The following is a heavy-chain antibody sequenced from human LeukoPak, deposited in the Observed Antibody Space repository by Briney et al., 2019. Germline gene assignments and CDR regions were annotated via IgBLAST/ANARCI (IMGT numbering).Heavy chain of an antibody. CDR1: GGSFSGYY. Sequence: SETLSLTCAVYGGSFSGYYWSWIRQPPGKGLEWIGEINHSGSTNYNPSLKSRVTISVDTSKNQFSLKLSSVTAADTAVYYCARAVPHLKGLAFDYWGQGTLVTVSS. J-gene: IGHJ4*02. CDR2: INHSGST. CDR3: ARAVPHLKGLAFDY. D-gene: IGHD6-19*01. V-gene: IGHV4-34*01.